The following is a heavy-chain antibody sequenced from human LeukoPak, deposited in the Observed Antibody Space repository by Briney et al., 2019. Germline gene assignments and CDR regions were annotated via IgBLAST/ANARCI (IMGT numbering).Heavy chain of an antibody. V-gene: IGHV4-59*12. Sequence: PSETLSLTCTVSGASISTYYWSWIRQPPGKGLEWIGYIYYSGSTNYNPSLKSRLTISVDTSKNQFSLKLSSVTAADTAVYYCARVTVGALDYWGQGTLVTVSS. CDR3: ARVTVGALDY. J-gene: IGHJ4*02. D-gene: IGHD1-26*01. CDR2: IYYSGST. CDR1: GASISTYY.